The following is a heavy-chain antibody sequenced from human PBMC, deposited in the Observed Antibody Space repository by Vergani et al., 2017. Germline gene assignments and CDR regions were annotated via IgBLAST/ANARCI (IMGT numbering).Heavy chain of an antibody. CDR3: AKELDSSSWYQVGFDY. D-gene: IGHD6-13*01. V-gene: IGHV3-23*01. Sequence: LEWVLAISGTGGRINYADSVKGRFTISRDISKNTLYLQMSSLRGDDTAVYYCAKELDSSSWYQVGFDYWGQGTLVTVSS. J-gene: IGHJ4*02. CDR2: ISGTGGRI.